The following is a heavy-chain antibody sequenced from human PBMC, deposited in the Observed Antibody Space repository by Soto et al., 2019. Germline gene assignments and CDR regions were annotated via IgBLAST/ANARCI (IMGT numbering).Heavy chain of an antibody. CDR3: ATEPQKDIFLYSSNY. J-gene: IGHJ4*02. V-gene: IGHV3-30*03. D-gene: IGHD2-15*01. Sequence: PGWSLRLSCAASGFTFSSYGMHWVRQAPGKGLEWVAVISYDGSNKYYADSVKGRFTISRDNSKNTLYLQMNSLRAGDTAVYYCATEPQKDIFLYSSNYCGQG. CDR1: GFTFSSYG. CDR2: ISYDGSNK.